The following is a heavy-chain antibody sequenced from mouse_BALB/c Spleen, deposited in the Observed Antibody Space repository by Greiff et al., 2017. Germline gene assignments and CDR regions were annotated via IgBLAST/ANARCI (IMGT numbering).Heavy chain of an antibody. CDR1: GYSITSDYA. CDR2: ISYSGST. Sequence: EVQLQQSGPGLVKPSQSLSLTCTVTGYSITSDYAWNWIRQFPGNKLEWMGYISYSGSTSYNPSLKSRISITRDTSKNQFFLQLNSVTTEDTATYYCARAGYHWYFDVWGAGTTVTVSS. CDR3: ARAGYHWYFDV. D-gene: IGHD2-14*01. V-gene: IGHV3-2*02. J-gene: IGHJ1*01.